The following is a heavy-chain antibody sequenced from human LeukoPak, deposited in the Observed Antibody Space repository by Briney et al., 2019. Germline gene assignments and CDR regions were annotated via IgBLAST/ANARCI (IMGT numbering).Heavy chain of an antibody. CDR3: AREGGPYRPLDY. V-gene: IGHV4-4*02. CDR2: VNLQSST. Sequence: SGTLSLTCGVSGGSITNTNYWTWVRPPPGKGLDWIGEVNLQSSTNYNPSLMGRVAIAVDTSENHISLQLTSVTAADTAVYYCAREGGPYRPLDYSGQGTLVTVSS. J-gene: IGHJ4*02. CDR1: GGSITNTNY.